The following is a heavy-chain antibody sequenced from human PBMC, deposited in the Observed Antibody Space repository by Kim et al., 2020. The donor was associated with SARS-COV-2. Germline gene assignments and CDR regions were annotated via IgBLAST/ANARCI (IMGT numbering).Heavy chain of an antibody. V-gene: IGHV4-59*01. CDR1: GGSISTYY. CDR2: IFYSGTT. J-gene: IGHJ6*03. CDR3: ARASSIAAAGDFYYYMDV. Sequence: SETLSLTCTVSGGSISTYYWNWVRQSPGKGLEWIGYIFYSGTTNYNPFLKSRVSMSVNTPENQFSLKLNSVTAADTAVYYCARASSIAAAGDFYYYMDV. D-gene: IGHD6-13*01.